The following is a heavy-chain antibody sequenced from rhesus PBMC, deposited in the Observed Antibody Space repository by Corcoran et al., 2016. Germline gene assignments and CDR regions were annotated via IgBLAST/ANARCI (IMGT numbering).Heavy chain of an antibody. CDR1: GGSISDDYY. CDR3: ARDIPCTGSGCPYYFDY. CDR2: IYGSGGGT. J-gene: IGHJ4*01. V-gene: IGHV4-106*01. Sequence: QVQLQESGPGLVKPSETLSLTCAVSGGSISDDYYWSWNRQPPGKGLEWNVYIYGSGGGTNYNPSIKNRVTISIDTSKNQFSLKLSSVTAADTAVYYCARDIPCTGSGCPYYFDYWGQGVLVTVSS. D-gene: IGHD2-21*01.